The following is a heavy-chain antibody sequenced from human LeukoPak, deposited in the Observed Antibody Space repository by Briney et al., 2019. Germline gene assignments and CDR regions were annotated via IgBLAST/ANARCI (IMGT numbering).Heavy chain of an antibody. CDR3: ARANSGWSIDY. J-gene: IGHJ4*02. CDR2: INYDGSST. V-gene: IGHV3-74*01. CDR1: GFTLSTYA. Sequence: GGSLRLSCAASGFTLSTYAMTWVRQAPGKGLVWVSHINYDGSSTTYADSVKGRFTISRDNAKNTVYLQMNSLRADDTAIYYCARANSGWSIDYWGQGTLVTVSS. D-gene: IGHD6-19*01.